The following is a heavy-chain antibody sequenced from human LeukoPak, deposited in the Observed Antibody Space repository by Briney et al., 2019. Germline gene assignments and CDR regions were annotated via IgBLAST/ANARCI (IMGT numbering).Heavy chain of an antibody. V-gene: IGHV1-18*01. CDR2: ISAYNGNT. J-gene: IGHJ4*02. CDR1: GYTFTSYG. Sequence: ASVKVSCKASGYTFTSYGISWVRQAPGQGLEWMGWISAYNGNTNYAQKLQGRVTMTTDTSTSTAYMELRSLRSDDTAVYYCARDQYGDYIVGFDYWGQGTLVTVSS. D-gene: IGHD4-17*01. CDR3: ARDQYGDYIVGFDY.